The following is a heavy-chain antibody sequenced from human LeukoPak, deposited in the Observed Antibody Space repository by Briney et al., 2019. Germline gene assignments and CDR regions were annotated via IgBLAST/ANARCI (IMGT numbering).Heavy chain of an antibody. D-gene: IGHD3-10*01. J-gene: IGHJ4*02. Sequence: GGSLRLSCAASGFTFSNCAMSWVRQPPGKGLEWVSAVSDDGAKTWYADSVKGRFTISRDNSKNTLYLQMNSLRAEDTAVYYCATFLWFGELLKPLDYWGQGTLVTVSS. CDR1: GFTFSNCA. CDR2: VSDDGAKT. CDR3: ATFLWFGELLKPLDY. V-gene: IGHV3-23*01.